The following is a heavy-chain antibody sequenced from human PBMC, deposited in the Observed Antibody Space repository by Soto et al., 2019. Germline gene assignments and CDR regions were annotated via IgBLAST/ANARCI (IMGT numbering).Heavy chain of an antibody. Sequence: SETLSLTCTVSGGSISSYYWSWIRQPPGKGLEWIGYIYYSGSTNYNPSLKSRVTISVDTSKNQFSLKLSSVTAADTAVYYCARGRITMVRGTSYYFDYWGQGTLVTVSS. J-gene: IGHJ4*02. D-gene: IGHD3-10*01. V-gene: IGHV4-59*01. CDR3: ARGRITMVRGTSYYFDY. CDR2: IYYSGST. CDR1: GGSISSYY.